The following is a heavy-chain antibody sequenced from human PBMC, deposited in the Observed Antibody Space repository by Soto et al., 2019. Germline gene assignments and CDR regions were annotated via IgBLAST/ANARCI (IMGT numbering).Heavy chain of an antibody. J-gene: IGHJ4*02. V-gene: IGHV3-48*02. CDR3: ARGRANNWFDY. CDR2: ITTSGSSA. CDR1: GFTFSSNS. Sequence: EVQLVESGGGLVQPGGTLRLSCTASGFTFSSNSMNWVRQAPGKGLEWVSHITTSGSSAYYADSVEGRVTISIDNAKNTLYLQMNSLRDEDTAVYYCARGRANNWFDYCGQGTLVTVSS.